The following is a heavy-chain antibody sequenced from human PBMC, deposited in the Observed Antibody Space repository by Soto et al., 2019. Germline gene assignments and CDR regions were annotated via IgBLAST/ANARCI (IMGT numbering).Heavy chain of an antibody. V-gene: IGHV2-5*01. Sequence: QITLKESGPTLVKPTEPLTLTCSFSGFSLTTAGVGVGWIRQPPGKALEWLAVIFWNDERRFTPSVESRLTIAKDTSRNQVVLTMTSMDTADTATYYCAHTPMGRGDWFDPWGPGTLVTVSS. J-gene: IGHJ5*02. D-gene: IGHD3-10*01. CDR3: AHTPMGRGDWFDP. CDR2: IFWNDER. CDR1: GFSLTTAGVG.